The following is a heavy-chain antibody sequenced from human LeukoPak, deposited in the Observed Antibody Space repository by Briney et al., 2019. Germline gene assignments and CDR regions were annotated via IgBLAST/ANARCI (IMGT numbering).Heavy chain of an antibody. J-gene: IGHJ4*02. CDR2: IRGGGDT. CDR3: AKANWVSNADAVW. D-gene: IGHD1-1*01. CDR1: GFTFSTYA. Sequence: GGSLRLSCAASGFTFSTYAMSWVRRAPARGLEWVSSIRGGGDTFYADSVKGRFTLSRDDSRNTVYLQLNNLRLEDTAVYYCAKANWVSNADAVWWGQGTLVTVSS. V-gene: IGHV3-23*01.